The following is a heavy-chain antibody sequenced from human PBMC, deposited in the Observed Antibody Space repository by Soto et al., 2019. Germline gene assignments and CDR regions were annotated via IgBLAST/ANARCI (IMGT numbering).Heavy chain of an antibody. J-gene: IGHJ3*02. CDR1: GGSISSYD. CDR3: ARGWALLYDAFDI. D-gene: IGHD1-26*01. CDR2: IYYSGST. V-gene: IGHV4-59*01. Sequence: SETLSLTCTVSGGSISSYDWSWIRQPPGKGLEWSGYIYYSGSTNYNPSLKSRVTISVDTSKNQFSLKLSSVTAADTAVYYCARGWALLYDAFDIWGQGTMVTVSS.